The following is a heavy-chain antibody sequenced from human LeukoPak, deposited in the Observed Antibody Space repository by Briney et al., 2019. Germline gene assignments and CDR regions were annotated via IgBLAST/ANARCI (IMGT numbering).Heavy chain of an antibody. D-gene: IGHD6-19*01. J-gene: IGHJ4*02. V-gene: IGHV3-7*01. CDR3: VKQAGVH. CDR1: GFTISNLW. Sequence: GGSLKLPCAASGFTISNLWMTWVRQAPGKGLECVANIKGDGSEKNYVDSVKGRFTISRDDAKNSLYLQMNSLRAEDTAVYYCVKQAGVHWGQGTLVTVSS. CDR2: IKGDGSEK.